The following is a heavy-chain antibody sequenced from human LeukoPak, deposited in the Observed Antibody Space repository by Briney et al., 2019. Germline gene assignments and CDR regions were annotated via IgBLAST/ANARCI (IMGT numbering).Heavy chain of an antibody. CDR1: GGSISSSSYY. J-gene: IGHJ4*02. D-gene: IGHD2/OR15-2a*01. CDR3: ARRVLILTPFDY. CDR2: IYYSGST. Sequence: MPSETLSLTCTVSGGSISSSSYYWGWIRQPPGKGLEWIGSIYYSGSTYYNPSLKSRVTISVDTSKNQFSLKLSSVTAADTAVYYCARRVLILTPFDYWGQGTLVTVSS. V-gene: IGHV4-39*07.